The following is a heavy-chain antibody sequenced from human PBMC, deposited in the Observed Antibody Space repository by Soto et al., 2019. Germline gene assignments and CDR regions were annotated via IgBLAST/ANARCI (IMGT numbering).Heavy chain of an antibody. CDR3: AEDSYDRDSTGYYIFDY. CDR2: ISYDGSNE. J-gene: IGHJ4*02. Sequence: GGSVRLSCAASGFTFSNYGMHWVRQAPGKGLEWVAHISYDGSNEHYVDSVKGRFTISRDNSKNTLYLQMTSLRAEDTAVYYCAEDSYDRDSTGYYIFDYWGPETLLTVSS. V-gene: IGHV3-30*18. D-gene: IGHD3-22*01. CDR1: GFTFSNYG.